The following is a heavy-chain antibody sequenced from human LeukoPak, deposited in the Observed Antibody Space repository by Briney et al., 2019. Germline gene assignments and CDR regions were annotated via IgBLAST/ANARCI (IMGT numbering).Heavy chain of an antibody. D-gene: IGHD6-6*01. CDR1: AFTFSSYG. V-gene: IGHV3-30*18. CDR3: AKVVRYSSSSLIDY. CDR2: TSYDGSNK. J-gene: IGHJ4*02. Sequence: GRSLRLSCAASAFTFSSYGMHWVRQAPGKGLEWVAATSYDGSNKYYADSVKGRFTVSRDNSKNTLYLQMNSLRAEDTAVYYCAKVVRYSSSSLIDYWGQGTLVTVSS.